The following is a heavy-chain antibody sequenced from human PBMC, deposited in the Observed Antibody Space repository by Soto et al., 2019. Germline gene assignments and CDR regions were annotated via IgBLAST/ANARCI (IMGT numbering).Heavy chain of an antibody. CDR1: GFTFSSYA. Sequence: GGSLRLSCAASGFTFSSYAMHWVRQAPGKGLEWVSTISGRDGSTYYADSVKGRFTISRDNSKNTLYLQMNSLRAEDTAVYYCAKAPVATPLYYYYYGMDVWGQGTTVTVSS. D-gene: IGHD5-12*01. J-gene: IGHJ6*02. CDR3: AKAPVATPLYYYYYGMDV. CDR2: ISGRDGST. V-gene: IGHV3-23*01.